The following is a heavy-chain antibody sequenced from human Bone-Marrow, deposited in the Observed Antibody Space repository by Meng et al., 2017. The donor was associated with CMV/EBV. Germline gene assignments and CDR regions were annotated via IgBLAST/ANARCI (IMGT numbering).Heavy chain of an antibody. Sequence: GGSLRLSCAASGFTFSSYEMNWVRQAPGKGLEWVSYISSSGSTIYYADSVKGRFTISRDNAKNSLYLQMNSLRAEDTAVYYCAREWGYCSSTSCRNPHDAFDIWGQGTMVTVSS. V-gene: IGHV3-48*03. CDR1: GFTFSSYE. J-gene: IGHJ3*02. D-gene: IGHD2-2*01. CDR3: AREWGYCSSTSCRNPHDAFDI. CDR2: ISSSGSTI.